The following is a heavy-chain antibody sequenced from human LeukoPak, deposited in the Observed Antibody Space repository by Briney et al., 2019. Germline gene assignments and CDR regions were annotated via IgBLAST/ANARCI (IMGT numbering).Heavy chain of an antibody. J-gene: IGHJ5*02. D-gene: IGHD6-6*01. CDR1: GGSFSGYY. V-gene: IGHV4-34*01. CDR2: INHSGST. CDR3: ARRLYSSSTYNWFDP. Sequence: PSETLSLTCAVYGGSFSGYYWSWIRQPPGEGLEWIGEINHSGSTNYNPSLKSRVTISVDTSKNQFSLKLSSVTAADTAVYYCARRLYSSSTYNWFDPWGQGTLVAVSS.